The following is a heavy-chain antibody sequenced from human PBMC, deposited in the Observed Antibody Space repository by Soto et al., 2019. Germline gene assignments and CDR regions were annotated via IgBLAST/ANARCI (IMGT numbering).Heavy chain of an antibody. CDR3: ARGKAVRAFDI. Sequence: LSLTCAVYGGSFSGYYWSWIRQPPGKGLEWIGEINHSGSTNYNPSLKSRVTISVDTSKNQFSLKLSSVTAADTAVYYCARGKAVRAFDIWGQGTMVTV. V-gene: IGHV4-34*01. CDR1: GGSFSGYY. CDR2: INHSGST. J-gene: IGHJ3*02. D-gene: IGHD6-19*01.